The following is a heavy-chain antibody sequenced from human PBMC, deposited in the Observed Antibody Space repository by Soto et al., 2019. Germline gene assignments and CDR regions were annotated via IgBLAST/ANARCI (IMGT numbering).Heavy chain of an antibody. CDR2: ISWNSGTT. Sequence: EVQLVESGGGLVQPGRSLRLSCAASGFTFDDFAMHWVRQAPGKGLEWVSGISWNSGTTVYADSVKGRFTISRDNAKNSLYLQMNSLRGEDMAFYYCARDWAAAGTIRSPPDYWGQGTLVTVSS. D-gene: IGHD6-13*01. V-gene: IGHV3-9*03. J-gene: IGHJ4*02. CDR1: GFTFDDFA. CDR3: ARDWAAAGTIRSPPDY.